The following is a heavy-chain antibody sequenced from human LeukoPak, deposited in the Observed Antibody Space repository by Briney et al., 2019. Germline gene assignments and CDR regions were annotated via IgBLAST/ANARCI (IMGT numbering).Heavy chain of an antibody. V-gene: IGHV4-39*01. CDR2: FYYSGST. D-gene: IGHD2-21*02. CDR1: GCSISSSGYY. Sequence: ASETLSLTCSVSGCSISSSGYYWAWIRQPPGKGLEWIGNFYYSGSTNYNPSLKSRVTISVDTSKNQFSLKLSSVTAADTAVYYCARRDCGGDCSYYWGQGALVTVSS. CDR3: ARRDCGGDCSYY. J-gene: IGHJ4*02.